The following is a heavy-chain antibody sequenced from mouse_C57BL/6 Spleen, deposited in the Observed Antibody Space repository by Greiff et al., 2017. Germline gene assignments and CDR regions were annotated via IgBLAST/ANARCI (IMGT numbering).Heavy chain of an antibody. V-gene: IGHV1-55*01. J-gene: IGHJ1*03. CDR1: GYTFTSYW. Sequence: QVQLQQSGAELVKPGASVKMSCKASGYTFTSYWITWVKQRPGQGLEWIGDIYPGSGSTNYNEKFKSKATLTVDTSSSTAYMQLSILTSEDSAVYYCAIDSSGYWYFDVWGTGTTVTVSS. D-gene: IGHD3-2*02. CDR2: IYPGSGST. CDR3: AIDSSGYWYFDV.